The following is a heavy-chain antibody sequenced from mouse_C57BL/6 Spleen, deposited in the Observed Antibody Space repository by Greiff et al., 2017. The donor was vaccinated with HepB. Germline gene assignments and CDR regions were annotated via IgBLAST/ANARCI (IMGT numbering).Heavy chain of an antibody. D-gene: IGHD1-1*01. CDR2: IHPNSGST. CDR3: ARFTTVPYYFDY. CDR1: GYTFTSYW. V-gene: IGHV1-64*01. Sequence: QVQLKQPGAELVKPGASVKLSCKASGYTFTSYWMHWVKQRPGQGLEWIGMIHPNSGSTNYNEKFKSKATLTVDKSSSTAYMQLSSLTSEDSAVYYCARFTTVPYYFDYWGQGTTLTVSS. J-gene: IGHJ2*01.